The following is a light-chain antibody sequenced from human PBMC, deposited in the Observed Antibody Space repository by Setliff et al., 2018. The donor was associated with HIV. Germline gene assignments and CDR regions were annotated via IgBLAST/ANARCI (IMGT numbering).Light chain of an antibody. CDR3: SSYTSSREV. CDR1: SSDVGGYNY. V-gene: IGLV2-14*01. CDR2: DVN. Sequence: QSVLTQPASVSGSPGQSITISCTGTSSDVGGYNYVSWYQQHPGKAPKLMIYDVNKRPSGVSNRFSGSKSGNTASLTISGLQAEDEADYYCSSYTSSREVFGTGTKVTVL. J-gene: IGLJ1*01.